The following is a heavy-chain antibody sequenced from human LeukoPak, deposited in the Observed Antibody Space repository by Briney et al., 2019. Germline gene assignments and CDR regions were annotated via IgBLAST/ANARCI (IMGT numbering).Heavy chain of an antibody. V-gene: IGHV4-30-2*01. CDR2: IYHSGST. D-gene: IGHD3-22*01. CDR1: GGSISSGGYS. Sequence: TSETLSHTCAVSGGSISSGGYSWSWIRQPPGKGLEWIGYIYHSGSTYYNPSLKSRVTILVDRSKNQFSLKLSSVTAADTAVYYCARGSSGYSYTGEDTFDPWGQGTLVTVSS. CDR3: ARGSSGYSYTGEDTFDP. J-gene: IGHJ5*02.